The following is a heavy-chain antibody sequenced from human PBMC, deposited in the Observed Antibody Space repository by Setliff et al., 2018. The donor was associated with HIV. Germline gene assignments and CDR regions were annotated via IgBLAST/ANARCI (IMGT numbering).Heavy chain of an antibody. CDR1: GGSIRSTSYY. V-gene: IGHV4-39*07. D-gene: IGHD6-13*01. CDR2: INHRGST. J-gene: IGHJ2*01. Sequence: SETLSLTCTVSGGSIRSTSYYCSWIRQPPGGGLEWIGQINHRGSTIYNPSLKSRLTISIDTSKNQFSLKLSSLTAADTAVYYCARAAAAGTRCFDLWGRGTLVTVSS. CDR3: ARAAAAGTRCFDL.